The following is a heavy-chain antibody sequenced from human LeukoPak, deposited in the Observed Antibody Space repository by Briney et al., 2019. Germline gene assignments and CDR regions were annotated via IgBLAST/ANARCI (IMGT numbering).Heavy chain of an antibody. CDR2: ICYSGST. V-gene: IGHV4-59*01. CDR1: GGSISSYY. Sequence: SETLSLTCTVSGGSISSYYWSWIRQPPGKGLEWIGYICYSGSTNYNPSLKRRVTISIDTSKNQFSLKLSSVTAADTAVYYCARWGMTTVTIDYWGQGTLVTVSS. D-gene: IGHD4-11*01. CDR3: ARWGMTTVTIDY. J-gene: IGHJ4*02.